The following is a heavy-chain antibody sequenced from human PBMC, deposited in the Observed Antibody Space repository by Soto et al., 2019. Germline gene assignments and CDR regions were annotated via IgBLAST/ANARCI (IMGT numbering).Heavy chain of an antibody. Sequence: PGGSLRLSCAASGFTFSSYWMHWVRQAPGKGLVWVSRINSDGSSTSYADSVKGRFTISRDNAKNTLFLQMNSLRDEDTAVYYCARVVVVIPPGYYYAMDVWGQGTTVTVSS. J-gene: IGHJ6*02. CDR2: INSDGSST. CDR1: GFTFSSYW. V-gene: IGHV3-74*01. CDR3: ARVVVVIPPGYYYAMDV. D-gene: IGHD3-22*01.